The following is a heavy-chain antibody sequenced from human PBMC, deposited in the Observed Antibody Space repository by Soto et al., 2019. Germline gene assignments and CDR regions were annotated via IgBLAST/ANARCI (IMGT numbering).Heavy chain of an antibody. CDR1: GGSISNYY. V-gene: IGHV4-59*01. J-gene: IGHJ6*03. D-gene: IGHD2-2*01. CDR2: IYYSGST. CDR3: ARLYCSTSNCNYYYYMDV. Sequence: QVQLHESGPGLVKPSETLSLTCTVSGGSISNYYWSWIRQPLGKGLKWIGYIYYSGSTNYNPSLKSRVTISLDTSKNQFSLKLSSVTAADTAVYYCARLYCSTSNCNYYYYMDVWGKGTTVTVSS.